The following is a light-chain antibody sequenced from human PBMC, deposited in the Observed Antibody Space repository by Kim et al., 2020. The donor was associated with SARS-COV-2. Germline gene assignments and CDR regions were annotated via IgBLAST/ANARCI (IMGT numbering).Light chain of an antibody. J-gene: IGKJ4*01. CDR3: QQYNSWPPLT. CDR2: GAS. CDR1: QSVSSS. V-gene: IGKV3-15*01. Sequence: VSPGERATLSCRASQSVSSSLAWYQQKPGQGPRLLIYGASTRATGIPARFSGSGSGTEFTLTISSLQSEDFAVYYCQQYNSWPPLTFGGGTKVDIK.